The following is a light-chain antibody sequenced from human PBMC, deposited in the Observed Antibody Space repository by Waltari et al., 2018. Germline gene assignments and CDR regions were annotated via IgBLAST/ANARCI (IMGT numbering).Light chain of an antibody. CDR2: KAS. Sequence: DIQMTPSSSILSASIGDRVTITCRASQRITIWLAWYQQKPGKAPKLLIYKASTLEGGVPSRFSGSGSGTEFTLTISSLQPDDFATYHCQQYNSYPYTFGQGTKLEIK. CDR3: QQYNSYPYT. J-gene: IGKJ2*01. CDR1: QRITIW. V-gene: IGKV1-5*03.